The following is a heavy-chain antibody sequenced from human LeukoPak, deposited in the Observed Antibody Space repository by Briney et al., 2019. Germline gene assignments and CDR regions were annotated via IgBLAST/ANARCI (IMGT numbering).Heavy chain of an antibody. CDR1: GFTFSSNG. V-gene: IGHV3-30*02. Sequence: GGSLRLSCVASGFTFSSNGMHWVRQAPGKGLEWVTFIQYDGSKKYYADSVKGRFTISRDNSKNTLHLEMNSLRAEDTAVYYCAKDIGSYYDYWGQGTLVTVSS. D-gene: IGHD3-10*01. CDR3: AKDIGSYYDY. J-gene: IGHJ4*02. CDR2: IQYDGSKK.